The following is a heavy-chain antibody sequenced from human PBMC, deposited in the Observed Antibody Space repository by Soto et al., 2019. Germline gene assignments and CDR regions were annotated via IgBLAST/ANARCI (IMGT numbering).Heavy chain of an antibody. Sequence: SEPLSLTCTVSGDSISSGDYYWSWIRQPPGKGLEWIAYIDYSGTTYYNPYIKRRVTLSVDTSKNPFSPKLNSVTAADTAVYYCGRVILRIISFDYWGQGTPVTVSS. CDR2: IDYSGTT. J-gene: IGHJ4*02. CDR1: GDSISSGDYY. V-gene: IGHV4-30-4*01. CDR3: GRVILRIISFDY. D-gene: IGHD3-10*01.